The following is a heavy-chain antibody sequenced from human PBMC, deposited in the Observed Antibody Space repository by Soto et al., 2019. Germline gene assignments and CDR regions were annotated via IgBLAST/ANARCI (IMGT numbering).Heavy chain of an antibody. CDR2: IYYSGST. CDR3: ARHWALGPPPDY. Sequence: PSETLSLTCAVSRVSITSTNWWSWVRQPPGKGLEWIGYIYYSGSTYYNPSLKSRVTISVDTSKNQFSLKLSSVTAADTAVYYCARHWALGPPPDYWGQGTLVTVSS. CDR1: RVSITSTNW. V-gene: IGHV4-4*02. J-gene: IGHJ4*02. D-gene: IGHD3-16*01.